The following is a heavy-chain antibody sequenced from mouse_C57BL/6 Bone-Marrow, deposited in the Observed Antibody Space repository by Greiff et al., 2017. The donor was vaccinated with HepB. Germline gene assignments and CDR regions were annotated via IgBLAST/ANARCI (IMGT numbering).Heavy chain of an antibody. Sequence: QVQLQQSGAELVRPGASVKLSCKASGYTFTDYYINWVKQRPGQGLEWIARIYPGSGNTYYNEKFKGKATLTAEKSSSTAYMQLSSLTSEDSAVYFCARLRYYAMDYWGQGTSVTVSS. V-gene: IGHV1-76*01. D-gene: IGHD1-1*01. CDR2: IYPGSGNT. J-gene: IGHJ4*01. CDR1: GYTFTDYY. CDR3: ARLRYYAMDY.